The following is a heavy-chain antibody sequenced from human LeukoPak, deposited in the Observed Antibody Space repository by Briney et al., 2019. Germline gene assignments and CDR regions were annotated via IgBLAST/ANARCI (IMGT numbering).Heavy chain of an antibody. CDR1: GGSVSSSTYY. CDR3: ARQQCNGGSCYSRAIWFDP. Sequence: PSETLSLTCTVCGGSVSSSTYYWGWIRQPPGKGPEWISSIYYTGHNYYNPSLKSRVTISVDTSKNHFSLNLNSVTAADTAVYYCARQQCNGGSCYSRAIWFDPWGQGTLVSVSS. J-gene: IGHJ5*02. V-gene: IGHV4-39*01. CDR2: IYYTGHN. D-gene: IGHD2-15*01.